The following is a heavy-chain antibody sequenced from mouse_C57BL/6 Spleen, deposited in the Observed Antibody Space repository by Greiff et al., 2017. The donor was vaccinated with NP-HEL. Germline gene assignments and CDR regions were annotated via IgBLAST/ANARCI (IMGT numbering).Heavy chain of an antibody. V-gene: IGHV1-26*01. CDR2: INPNNGGT. CDR3: ARSGYYGSSYYFDY. D-gene: IGHD1-1*01. CDR1: GYTFTDYY. J-gene: IGHJ2*01. Sequence: EVQLQQSGPELVKPGASVKISCKASGYTFTDYYMNWVKQSHGKSLEWIGDINPNNGGTSYNQKFKGKATLTVDKSSSTAYMALRSLTSEDSAVYYCARSGYYGSSYYFDYWGQGTTLTVSS.